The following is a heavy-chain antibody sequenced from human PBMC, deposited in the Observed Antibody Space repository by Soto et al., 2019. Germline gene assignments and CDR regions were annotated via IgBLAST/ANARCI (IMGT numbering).Heavy chain of an antibody. CDR2: VYYTGST. Sequence: PSETLSLTCSVSGGSISGSYWGWIRQSPGKGLEWLGYVYYTGSTNYSPSLRSRVSISVDTSKNEFSLRLSSVTAADTAVYFCARSVAVPGAHIDYWGHGTQVTVSS. CDR3: ARSVAVPGAHIDY. V-gene: IGHV4-59*01. J-gene: IGHJ4*01. CDR1: GGSISGSY. D-gene: IGHD6-19*01.